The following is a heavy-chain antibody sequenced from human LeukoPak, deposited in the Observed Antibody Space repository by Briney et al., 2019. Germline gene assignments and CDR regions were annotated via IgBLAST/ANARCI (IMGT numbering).Heavy chain of an antibody. Sequence: ASVKVSCKASGYTFTVYYMHWVRQAPGQGLEWMGRINPNSGGTNYAQKFQGRVTMTRDTSLSTAYRELSRLRSDDTAVYYCASGGSYTFCSVDYLGYWGQGTRVTVS. D-gene: IGHD1-26*01. CDR2: INPNSGGT. CDR1: GYTFTVYY. J-gene: IGHJ4*02. V-gene: IGHV1-2*06. CDR3: ASGGSYTFCSVDYLGY.